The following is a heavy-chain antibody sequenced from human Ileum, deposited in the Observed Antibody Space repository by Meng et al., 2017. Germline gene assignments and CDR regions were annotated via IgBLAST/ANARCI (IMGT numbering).Heavy chain of an antibody. CDR3: ARGTGSYGSKLDY. D-gene: IGHD1-26*01. CDR1: GGSISSSSQY. Sequence: RLEEAGPGLVKPSETLSLTCTVSGGSISSSSQYWGWIRQPPGKGLEWIGTIYYSGNTYYKSSLKSRVTISVDTSKNQFSLKLTSVAAADTAVYYCARGTGSYGSKLDYWGQGTLVTVSS. J-gene: IGHJ4*02. V-gene: IGHV4-39*07. CDR2: IYYSGNT.